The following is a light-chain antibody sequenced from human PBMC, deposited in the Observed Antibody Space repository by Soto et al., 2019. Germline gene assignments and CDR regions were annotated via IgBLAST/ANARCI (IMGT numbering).Light chain of an antibody. CDR3: SSFTISRNTVI. CDR2: DVN. CDR1: SSDVDGYNY. J-gene: IGLJ2*01. V-gene: IGLV2-14*01. Sequence: QSALTQPASVSGSPGQSITISCNGTSSDVDGYNYVSWYQYHPGKAPKLMIYDVNNRPSVVSNRFSRYKTGNTDSLTNSGLNADEGSDYYCSSFTISRNTVIFGGWIKLTVL.